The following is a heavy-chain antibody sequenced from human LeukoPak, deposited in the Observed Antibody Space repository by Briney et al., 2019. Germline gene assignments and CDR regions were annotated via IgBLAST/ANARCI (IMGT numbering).Heavy chain of an antibody. CDR1: GGSVSSGNYY. D-gene: IGHD6-19*01. V-gene: IGHV4-61*01. J-gene: IGHJ2*01. Sequence: PSETLSLTCTVSGGSVSSGNYYWSWIRQPPGKGLGWIGYISYSGSTNYNPSLKSRVTISVDTSKNRFSLRLSSVTAADMAVYYCARDLYSSGWYGRHWYFDLWGRGTLVTVSS. CDR2: ISYSGST. CDR3: ARDLYSSGWYGRHWYFDL.